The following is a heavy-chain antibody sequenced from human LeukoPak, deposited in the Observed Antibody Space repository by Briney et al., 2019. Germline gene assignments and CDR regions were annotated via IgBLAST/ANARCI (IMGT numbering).Heavy chain of an antibody. V-gene: IGHV3-30*04. CDR3: AELGITMIGGV. CDR1: GFTFSSYA. D-gene: IGHD3-10*02. CDR2: ISYDGSNK. Sequence: GGSLRLSCAASGFTFSSYAMHWVRQAPGKGLEWVAVISYDGSNKYYADSVKGRFTISRGNAKNSLYLQMNSLRAEGTAVYYCAELGITMIGGVWGKGTTVTISS. J-gene: IGHJ6*04.